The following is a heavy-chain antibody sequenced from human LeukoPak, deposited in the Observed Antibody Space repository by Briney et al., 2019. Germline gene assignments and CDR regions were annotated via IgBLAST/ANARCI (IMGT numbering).Heavy chain of an antibody. J-gene: IGHJ6*02. Sequence: SETLSLTCAVYGGSFSGYYWSWIRQPPGKGLEWIGEINHSGSTNHNPSLKSRVTISVDTSKNQFSLKLSSVTAADTAVYYCARVHDILTGYFWINGMDVWGQGTTVTVSS. CDR1: GGSFSGYY. CDR3: ARVHDILTGYFWINGMDV. V-gene: IGHV4-34*01. D-gene: IGHD3-9*01. CDR2: INHSGST.